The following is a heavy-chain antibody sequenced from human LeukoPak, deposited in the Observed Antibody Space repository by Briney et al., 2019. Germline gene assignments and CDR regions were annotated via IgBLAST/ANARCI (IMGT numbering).Heavy chain of an antibody. CDR1: GGSTSGSSYY. V-gene: IGHV4-39*01. CDR3: ARHYGP. D-gene: IGHD3-10*01. J-gene: IGHJ4*02. Sequence: SETLSLTCTVSGGSTSGSSYYWGWIRQPPGKGLEWIGSIYYSGSTYYNPSLKSRVTISVDTSKNQFSLRLNSVTATDTAVYYWARHYGPWGQGTLVTVSS. CDR2: IYYSGST.